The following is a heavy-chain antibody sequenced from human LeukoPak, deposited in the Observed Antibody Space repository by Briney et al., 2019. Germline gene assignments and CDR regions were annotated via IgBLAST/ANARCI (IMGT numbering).Heavy chain of an antibody. D-gene: IGHD4-23*01. Sequence: MPGGSLRLSCAASGFTFSSYSMNWVRQAPGKGLEWVSSISSSSSYIYYADSVKGRFTISRDNAKNSLYLQMNSLRAEDTAVYYCARESISSTTVVTLEEDAFDIWGQGTMVTASS. CDR2: ISSSSSYI. CDR1: GFTFSSYS. CDR3: ARESISSTTVVTLEEDAFDI. J-gene: IGHJ3*02. V-gene: IGHV3-21*01.